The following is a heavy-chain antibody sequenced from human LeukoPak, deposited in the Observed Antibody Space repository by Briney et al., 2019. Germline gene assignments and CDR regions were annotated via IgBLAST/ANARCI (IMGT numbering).Heavy chain of an antibody. Sequence: ATVKVSCKASGYTFTGDYIHWVRQAPGQGLEWMGWINPNSGGTNYAQRFQDRVTMTRDTSNSIVSMELSRLRSDDTAVYYCARGLQHDYDENGHYLQGVFEYWGQGTLVTVSS. CDR2: INPNSGGT. V-gene: IGHV1-2*02. CDR1: GYTFTGDY. J-gene: IGHJ4*02. CDR3: ARGLQHDYDENGHYLQGVFEY. D-gene: IGHD4/OR15-4a*01.